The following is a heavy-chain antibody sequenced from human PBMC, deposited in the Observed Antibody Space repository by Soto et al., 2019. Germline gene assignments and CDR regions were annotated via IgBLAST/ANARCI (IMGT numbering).Heavy chain of an antibody. CDR3: ARDQGRSSSWYDY. J-gene: IGHJ4*02. V-gene: IGHV3-53*02. D-gene: IGHD6-13*01. CDR1: GFTVSSNY. Sequence: EVQLVETGGGLIQPGGSLRLSCAASGFTVSSNYMSWVRQAPGKGLEWVSVIYSGGSTYYADSVKGRFTISRDNSKNTRYLQMSSLRAEDTAVYYCARDQGRSSSWYDYWGQGSLVTVSS. CDR2: IYSGGST.